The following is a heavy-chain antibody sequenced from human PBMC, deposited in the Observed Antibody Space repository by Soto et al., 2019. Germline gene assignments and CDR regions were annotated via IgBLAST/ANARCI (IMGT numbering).Heavy chain of an antibody. CDR1: GFTFSSYA. V-gene: IGHV3-23*01. Sequence: EVQLLESGGGLVQPGGSLRLSCAASGFTFSSYAMSWVRQAPGKGLEWVSAISGSGGSTYYADSVKGRFTISRDNSKNTLYLQMNSLRAEDTAVYYCAKDHGIVVVPAAWRGGSGWFDPWGQGTLVTVSS. CDR3: AKDHGIVVVPAAWRGGSGWFDP. D-gene: IGHD2-2*01. CDR2: ISGSGGST. J-gene: IGHJ5*02.